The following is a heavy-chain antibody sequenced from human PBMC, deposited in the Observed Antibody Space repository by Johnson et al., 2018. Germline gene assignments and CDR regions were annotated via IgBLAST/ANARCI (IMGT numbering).Heavy chain of an antibody. D-gene: IGHD4-11*01. CDR1: GGTFSSYA. V-gene: IGHV1-69*01. CDR2: IIPIFGTA. CDR3: ARACATVSTGCEGYYDGMDV. J-gene: IGHJ6*02. Sequence: VQLVESGAEVKKPGSSVKVSCKASGGTFSSYAISWVRQAPGQGLEWMGGIIPIFGTANYAQKFQGRVTITADESTSTAYMELSSLRSEDTAVYYCARACATVSTGCEGYYDGMDVWGQGTTVTVSS.